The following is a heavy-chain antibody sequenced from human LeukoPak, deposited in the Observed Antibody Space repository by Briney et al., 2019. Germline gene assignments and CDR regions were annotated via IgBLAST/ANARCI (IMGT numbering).Heavy chain of an antibody. V-gene: IGHV4-4*02. CDR2: IYHSGST. Sequence: SGTLSLTCAASGGSISSRNWWSWVRQPPGKGLEWIGEIYHSGSTNYNPSLKTRVTISVDKSKNQFSLKLSSVTAADTAVYYCARASHDYGDYSHFDYWGRGTLVTVSS. J-gene: IGHJ4*02. CDR1: GGSISSRNW. CDR3: ARASHDYGDYSHFDY. D-gene: IGHD4-17*01.